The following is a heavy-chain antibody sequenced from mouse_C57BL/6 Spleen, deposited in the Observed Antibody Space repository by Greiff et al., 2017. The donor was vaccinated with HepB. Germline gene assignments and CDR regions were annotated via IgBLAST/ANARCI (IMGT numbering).Heavy chain of an antibody. D-gene: IGHD3-1*01. CDR3: ARKGAIRGEYYAMDY. V-gene: IGHV2-2*01. J-gene: IGHJ4*01. CDR2: IWSGGST. CDR1: GFSLTSYG. Sequence: VKLMESGPGLVQPSQSLSITCTVSGFSLTSYGVHWVRQSPGKGLEWLGVIWSGGSTDYNAAFISRLSISKDNSKSQVFFKMNSLQADDTAIYYCARKGAIRGEYYAMDYWGQGTSVTVSS.